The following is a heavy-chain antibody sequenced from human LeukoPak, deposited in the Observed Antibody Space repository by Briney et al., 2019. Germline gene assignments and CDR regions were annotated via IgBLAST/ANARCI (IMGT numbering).Heavy chain of an antibody. V-gene: IGHV4-59*01. CDR3: ARDPQDGMDV. CDR1: GGSINSYY. Sequence: PSETLSLTCTVSGGSINSYYWSWIRQPPGKGLEWIGYIYYSGSTNYNPSLKSRVTISVDTSKNQFSLKLSSVTAADTAVYYCARDPQDGMDVWGQGTTVTVAS. CDR2: IYYSGST. J-gene: IGHJ6*02.